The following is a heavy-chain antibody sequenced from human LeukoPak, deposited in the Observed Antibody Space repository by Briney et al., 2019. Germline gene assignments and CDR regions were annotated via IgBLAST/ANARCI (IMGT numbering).Heavy chain of an antibody. J-gene: IGHJ4*02. V-gene: IGHV3-21*01. Sequence: GGSLRLSCAASGFTFSSYSMNWVRQAPGKGLEWVSSISSSSSYIYYADSAKGRFTISRDNAKNSLYLQMNSLRAEDTAVYYCARDQRDGDYDFDYWGQGTLVTVSS. CDR1: GFTFSSYS. D-gene: IGHD4-17*01. CDR3: ARDQRDGDYDFDY. CDR2: ISSSSSYI.